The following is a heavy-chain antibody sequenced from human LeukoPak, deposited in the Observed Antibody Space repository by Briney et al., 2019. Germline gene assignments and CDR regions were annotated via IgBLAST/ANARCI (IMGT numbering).Heavy chain of an antibody. J-gene: IGHJ4*02. CDR1: GGTFSSYA. CDR2: IIPILGIA. D-gene: IGHD6-13*01. CDR3: AQTFSSSRTFDY. Sequence: SVKVSCKASGGTFSSYAIRWVRQAPGQGLEWMGRIIPILGIANYAQKFQGRVTITADKSTSTAYMELSSLRSEDTAVYYCAQTFSSSRTFDYWGQGTLVTVSS. V-gene: IGHV1-69*04.